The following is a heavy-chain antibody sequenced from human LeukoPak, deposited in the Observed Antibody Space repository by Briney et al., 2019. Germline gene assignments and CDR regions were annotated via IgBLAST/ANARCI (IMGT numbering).Heavy chain of an antibody. Sequence: ASVKVSCKASGYTFTSYGISWVLQAPGQGLEWMGWISAYNGNTNYAQKLQGRVTMTTDTSTSTAYMELRSLRSDDTAVYYCAREKWELLSTDDAFDIWGQGTMVTVSS. D-gene: IGHD1-26*01. CDR3: AREKWELLSTDDAFDI. J-gene: IGHJ3*02. CDR1: GYTFTSYG. V-gene: IGHV1-18*01. CDR2: ISAYNGNT.